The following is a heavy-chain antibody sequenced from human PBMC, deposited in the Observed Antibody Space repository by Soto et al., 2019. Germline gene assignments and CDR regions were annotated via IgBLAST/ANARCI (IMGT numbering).Heavy chain of an antibody. J-gene: IGHJ4*02. CDR2: IKQDGSEK. CDR3: VRDQLIPLGGVIRSFDF. D-gene: IGHD3-16*01. CDR1: GFIFSRYW. Sequence: GGSLRFSYAVSGFIFSRYWMAWVRQAPGKGPEWVANIKQDGSEKYYVDSVKGRFTISRDNAKYSLFLQMDSLRAEDSAMYYCVRDQLIPLGGVIRSFDFWGQGA. V-gene: IGHV3-7*03.